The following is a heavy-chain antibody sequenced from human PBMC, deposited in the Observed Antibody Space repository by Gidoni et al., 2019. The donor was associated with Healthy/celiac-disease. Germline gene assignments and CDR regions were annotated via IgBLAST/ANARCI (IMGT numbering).Heavy chain of an antibody. CDR3: AKPTIFGSYHDDAFDI. D-gene: IGHD3-16*02. J-gene: IGHJ3*02. CDR2: IIGSGGST. V-gene: IGHV3-23*01. Sequence: EVQLLESGGGLVQPGGSLRLSCAASGFTVSSYAMSWVRQAPGKGLEWVSAIIGSGGSTDYADSVKGRFTSSRDNSKNTLYLQMNSLRAEDTAVYYCAKPTIFGSYHDDAFDIWGQGTMVTVSS. CDR1: GFTVSSYA.